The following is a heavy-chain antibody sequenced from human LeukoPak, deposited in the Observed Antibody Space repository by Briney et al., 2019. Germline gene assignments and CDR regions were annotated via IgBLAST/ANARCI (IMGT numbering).Heavy chain of an antibody. V-gene: IGHV1-18*01. CDR1: CYTFTSYG. CDR2: ISSYNGNT. Sequence: ASVKVSSNASCYTFTSYGISWVRQAPGQGLEWIGWISSYNGNTNYAQKLQGRVTMTTDTSTSTAYMELRSLRSDDTAVYYCARVDTAMVFDYWGKGTLVTVSS. CDR3: ARVDTAMVFDY. J-gene: IGHJ4*02. D-gene: IGHD5-18*01.